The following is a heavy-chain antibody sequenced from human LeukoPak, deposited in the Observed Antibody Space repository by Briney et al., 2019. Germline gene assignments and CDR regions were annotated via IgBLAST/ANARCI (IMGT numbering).Heavy chain of an antibody. CDR1: GGSISSYY. J-gene: IGHJ3*02. CDR2: IYYSGSP. D-gene: IGHD3-10*01. V-gene: IGHV4-59*01. Sequence: SETLSLTCTVSGGSISSYYWSWIRQPPGKGLEWIGYIYYSGSPNYNPSLKSRVTISVDTSKNQFSLKLSSVTAADTAVYYCARRPLLWFGELLNDAFDIWGQGTMVTVSS. CDR3: ARRPLLWFGELLNDAFDI.